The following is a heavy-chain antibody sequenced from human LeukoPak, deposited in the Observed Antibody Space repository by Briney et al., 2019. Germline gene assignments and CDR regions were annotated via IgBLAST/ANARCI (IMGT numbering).Heavy chain of an antibody. D-gene: IGHD2-15*01. CDR3: ASYCSGGSCYSRVV. Sequence: ASVKVSCKASGYTFTGYGISWVRQAPGQGLEWMGWISAYNGNTNYAQKLQGRVTMTTDTSTSTAYMELRSLRSDDTAVYYCASYCSGGSCYSRVVWGQGTMVTVSS. CDR2: ISAYNGNT. CDR1: GYTFTGYG. J-gene: IGHJ3*01. V-gene: IGHV1-18*01.